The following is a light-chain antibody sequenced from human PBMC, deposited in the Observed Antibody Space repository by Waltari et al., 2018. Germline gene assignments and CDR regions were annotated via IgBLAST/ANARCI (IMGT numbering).Light chain of an antibody. Sequence: SCRASQSIGRYLVWYQQKPGQAPRLLIYGASTRASGIPDRFSGSGSVTDFSLTISRLEPEDFAVYHCQKHDRLPATFGQGTKVEIK. V-gene: IGKV3-20*01. CDR1: QSIGRY. CDR2: GAS. J-gene: IGKJ1*01. CDR3: QKHDRLPAT.